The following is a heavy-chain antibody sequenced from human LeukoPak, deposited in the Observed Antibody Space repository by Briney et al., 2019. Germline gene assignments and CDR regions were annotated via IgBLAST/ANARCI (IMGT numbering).Heavy chain of an antibody. CDR2: IYTSGST. J-gene: IGHJ3*02. CDR3: AKSNGYGLVDI. D-gene: IGHD3-10*01. CDR1: GGSISSYY. V-gene: IGHV4-4*07. Sequence: PSETLSLTCTVSGGSISSYYWSWIRQPAGKGLEWIGRIYTSGSTNYNPSLKSRVTISADTSKKQFSLKLTSVTAADTAVYYCAKSNGYGLVDIWGQGTMVTVSS.